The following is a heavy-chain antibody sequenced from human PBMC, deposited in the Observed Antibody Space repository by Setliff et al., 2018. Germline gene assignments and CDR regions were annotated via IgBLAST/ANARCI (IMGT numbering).Heavy chain of an antibody. CDR3: RQAVVGRDVFDI. V-gene: IGHV4-34*01. CDR1: GESFSNNY. J-gene: IGHJ3*02. CDR2: SSHSGST. D-gene: IGHD1-1*01. Sequence: PSETLSLTCSVYGESFSNNYWSWIRQPPGKGLEWIGESSHSGSTSYSPSLKSRLTMSVDTSKKQFSLTLTSVTAADTALYYCRQAVVGRDVFDIWGQGTVVTVSS.